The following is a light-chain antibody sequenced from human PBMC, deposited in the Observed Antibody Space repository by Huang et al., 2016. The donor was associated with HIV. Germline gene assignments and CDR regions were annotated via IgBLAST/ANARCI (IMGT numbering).Light chain of an antibody. V-gene: IGKV3-20*01. CDR1: QSHSSSY. J-gene: IGKJ2*01. Sequence: EIVLTQSPGTLSLSPRERATLSCRASQSHSSSYLAWYRQRPGQAPRLVNYGTSNRGTGNPDRCSGSGTETDFTISMRRLEPEDFAVYYCQQYGSSYTFGQGTKLEIK. CDR3: QQYGSSYT. CDR2: GTS.